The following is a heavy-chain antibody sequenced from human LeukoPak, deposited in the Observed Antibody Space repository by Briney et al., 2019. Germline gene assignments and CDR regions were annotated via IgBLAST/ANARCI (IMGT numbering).Heavy chain of an antibody. Sequence: GGSLRLSCAASGFTFSTYWMSWVRQAPGKGLEWVANIKQDGSIKYYVGSVKGRFTISRDNAKNSLYLQMNSLRAEDTAVYYCARIAYCGGDCLDAFDIWGQGTMVTVSS. CDR2: IKQDGSIK. CDR3: ARIAYCGGDCLDAFDI. CDR1: GFTFSTYW. J-gene: IGHJ3*02. V-gene: IGHV3-7*01. D-gene: IGHD2-21*02.